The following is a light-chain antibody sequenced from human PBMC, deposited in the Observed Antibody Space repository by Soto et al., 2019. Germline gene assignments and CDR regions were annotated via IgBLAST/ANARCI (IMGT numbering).Light chain of an antibody. Sequence: DIQMTQSPSTLAASVGDTVTMTCRSSSKWFAWYQKKPGKAPKLLIYDVSNLERGVPPRFSGSGAATEFTLTISSLQSEDCATYFCQQSYSNPLTFGGGTKVEIE. V-gene: IGKV1-39*01. CDR2: DVS. CDR3: QQSYSNPLT. J-gene: IGKJ4*01. CDR1: SSSKW.